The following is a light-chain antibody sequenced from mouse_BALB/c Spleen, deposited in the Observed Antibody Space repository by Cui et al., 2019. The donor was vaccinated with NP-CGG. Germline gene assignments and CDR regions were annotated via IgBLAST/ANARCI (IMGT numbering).Light chain of an antibody. J-gene: IGLJ1*01. Sequence: QAVVTQESALTTSPGETVTLTCRSSTGAITTSNYANWVQEKPVLLFTGLIGGTNNRAPGVPARFSGSLIGDKAALTITGAQTEDEAIYFCALWYSNHWVFGGGTKLTVL. CDR2: GTN. CDR1: TGAITTSNY. V-gene: IGLV1*01. CDR3: ALWYSNHWV.